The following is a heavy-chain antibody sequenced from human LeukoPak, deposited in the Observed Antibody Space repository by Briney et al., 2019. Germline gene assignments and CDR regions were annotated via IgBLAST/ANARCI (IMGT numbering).Heavy chain of an antibody. CDR1: GGSISSSNYY. Sequence: PSETLSLTCTVSGGSISSSNYYWAWIRQPPGKGLEWIGSIYYSANTYYNPSLKSRVTISVDRSENQFSLRLSSVTAADTAVYYCARHIRGGPDGRLYYFDSWGQGTLVTVSS. CDR3: ARHIRGGPDGRLYYFDS. D-gene: IGHD2-15*01. V-gene: IGHV4-39*01. J-gene: IGHJ4*02. CDR2: IYYSANT.